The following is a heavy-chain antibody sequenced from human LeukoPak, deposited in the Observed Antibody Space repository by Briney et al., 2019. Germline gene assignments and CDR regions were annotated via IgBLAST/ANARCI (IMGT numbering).Heavy chain of an antibody. CDR1: GGSFSGYY. D-gene: IGHD6-13*01. J-gene: IGHJ4*02. Sequence: PSETLSLTCAVYGGSFSGYYWSWIRQPPGKGLEWIGEINHSGSTNYNPSLKSRVTISVDTSKNQFSLKLSSVTAADTAVYYCARGAAAGFHRVDYWGQGTLVTVSS. V-gene: IGHV4-34*01. CDR2: INHSGST. CDR3: ARGAAAGFHRVDY.